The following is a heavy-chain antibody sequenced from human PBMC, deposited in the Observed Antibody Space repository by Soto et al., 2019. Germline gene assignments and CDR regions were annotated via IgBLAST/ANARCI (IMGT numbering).Heavy chain of an antibody. V-gene: IGHV3-9*01. J-gene: IGHJ4*02. CDR1: GFTIDDYA. Sequence: EVQLVESGGGLVQPGRSLRLSCAASGFTIDDYAMHWVRQVPGKGLEWVSGLSSNSDTKDYADSVKGRFTISRDNAKNSLFLQMNSLRPEDTALYYCVKDMKWGGMTTMHYFDSWGQGTLVTVSS. D-gene: IGHD1-26*01. CDR3: VKDMKWGGMTTMHYFDS. CDR2: LSSNSDTK.